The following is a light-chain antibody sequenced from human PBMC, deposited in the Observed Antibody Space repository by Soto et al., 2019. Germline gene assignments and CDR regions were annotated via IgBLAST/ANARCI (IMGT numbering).Light chain of an antibody. J-gene: IGLJ1*01. CDR1: NSNIGAGYC. Sequence: SVLTQPPSVLGSTAAGATTSCTGSNSNIGAGYCVHWYQHLPGRAPNLLIYGSSYRHSGVPDRFSGYKYCTSASLDITGLQSDDEAEDYCQSYDSSLGNYVFGTRTKVTVL. V-gene: IGLV1-40*01. CDR2: GSS. CDR3: QSYDSSLGNYV.